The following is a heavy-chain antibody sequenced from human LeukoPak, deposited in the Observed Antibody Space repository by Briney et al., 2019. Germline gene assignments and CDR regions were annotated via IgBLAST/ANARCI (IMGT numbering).Heavy chain of an antibody. Sequence: ASVRVSCKASGYTFTSYAMHWVRQAPGQRLEWMGWINAGNGNTKYSQKFQGRVTITRDTSASTAYMELSSLRSEDTAVYYCARTIVVVPAAMRAYYYGMDVWGQGTTVTVSS. V-gene: IGHV1-3*01. CDR3: ARTIVVVPAAMRAYYYGMDV. J-gene: IGHJ6*02. CDR1: GYTFTSYA. CDR2: INAGNGNT. D-gene: IGHD2-2*01.